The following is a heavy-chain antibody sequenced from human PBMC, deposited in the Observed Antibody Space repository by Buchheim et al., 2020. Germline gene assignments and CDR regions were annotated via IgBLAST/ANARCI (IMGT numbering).Heavy chain of an antibody. D-gene: IGHD2-15*01. CDR1: GGSFSGYY. J-gene: IGHJ6*02. CDR2: INHSGST. CDR3: ARGFCSGGSCYAWGLYYYYGMDV. Sequence: QVQLQQWGAGLLKPSETLSLTCAVYGGSFSGYYWSWIRQPPGKGLEWIGEINHSGSTNYNPSLKSRVTISVDTSKNQFSLQLSSVTAADTAVYYCARGFCSGGSCYAWGLYYYYGMDVWSQGTT. V-gene: IGHV4-34*01.